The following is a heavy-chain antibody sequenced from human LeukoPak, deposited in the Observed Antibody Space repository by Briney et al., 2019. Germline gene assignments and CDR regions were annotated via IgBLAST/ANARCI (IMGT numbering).Heavy chain of an antibody. J-gene: IGHJ3*02. V-gene: IGHV3-30*04. D-gene: IGHD1-26*01. CDR1: GFTFSSYA. CDR2: ISYDGSNK. Sequence: GGSLRLSCAASGFTFSSYAMHWVRQAPGKGLEWVAVISYDGSNKYYADSVKGRFTISRDNAKNSLYLQMNSLRAEDTAVYYCAGVGATTHAFDIWGQGTMVTVSS. CDR3: AGVGATTHAFDI.